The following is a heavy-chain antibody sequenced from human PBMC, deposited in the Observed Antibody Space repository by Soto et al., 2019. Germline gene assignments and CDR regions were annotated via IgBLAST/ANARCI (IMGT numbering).Heavy chain of an antibody. CDR3: ARGGYSSGWNRLSSAEYFQH. J-gene: IGHJ1*01. CDR2: INPNSGGT. CDR1: GYTFTGYY. V-gene: IGHV1-2*04. D-gene: IGHD6-19*01. Sequence: ASVKVSCKASGYTFTGYYMHWVRQAPGQGLEWMGWINPNSGGTNYAQKFQGWVTMTRDTSISTAYMELSRLRSDDTAVYYCARGGYSSGWNRLSSAEYFQHWGQGTLVTVSS.